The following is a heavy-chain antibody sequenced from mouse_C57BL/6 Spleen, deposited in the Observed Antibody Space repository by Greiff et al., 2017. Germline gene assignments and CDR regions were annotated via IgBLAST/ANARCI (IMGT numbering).Heavy chain of an antibody. CDR1: GFSLTSYA. CDR3: ARGAGSSYDYYAMDY. Sequence: VQLQESGPGLVAPSQSLSITCTVSGFSLTSYAISWVRQPPGKGLEWLGVIWTGGGTNYNSALKSRLSISKDNSKSQVFLKMNSLQTDDTARYYCARGAGSSYDYYAMDYWGQGTSVTVSS. V-gene: IGHV2-9-1*01. CDR2: IWTGGGT. D-gene: IGHD1-1*01. J-gene: IGHJ4*01.